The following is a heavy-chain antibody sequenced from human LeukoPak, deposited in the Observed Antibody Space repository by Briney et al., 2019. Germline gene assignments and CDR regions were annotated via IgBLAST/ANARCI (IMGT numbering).Heavy chain of an antibody. CDR2: IKSKLDGETT. CDR1: GFTFSSYS. Sequence: GGSLRLSCAASGFTFSSYSMNWVRQAPGKGLEWVGRIKSKLDGETTDYAVPVKGRFTISRDDSNKMVYLQMNSLKIEDTAVYYCAIDEPNYAPYDSDYWGQGTLVTVSS. D-gene: IGHD4/OR15-4a*01. J-gene: IGHJ4*02. V-gene: IGHV3-15*01. CDR3: AIDEPNYAPYDSDY.